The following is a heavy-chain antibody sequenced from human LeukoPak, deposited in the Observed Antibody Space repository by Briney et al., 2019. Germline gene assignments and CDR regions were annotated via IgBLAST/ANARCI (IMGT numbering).Heavy chain of an antibody. CDR2: ISAYNGNT. D-gene: IGHD3-10*01. CDR3: ARTYYYGSGSYSPDY. CDR1: GYTFTSYG. Sequence: GASVKVSCKASGYTFTSYGISWVRQAPGQGLEWMGWISAYNGNTNYAQKLQGRVTMTTDTSTSTAYMELRSLRSDDTAVYYCARTYYYGSGSYSPDYWGQGTLVTVSS. J-gene: IGHJ4*02. V-gene: IGHV1-18*04.